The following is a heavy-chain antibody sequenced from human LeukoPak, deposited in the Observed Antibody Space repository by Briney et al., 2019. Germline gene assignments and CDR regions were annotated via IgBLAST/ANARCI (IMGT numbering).Heavy chain of an antibody. CDR1: GGTFSSYA. Sequence: SVKVSCKASGGTFSSYAISWVRQAPGQGLEWMGGIIPIFGTANYAQKFQGRVTITTDESTSTAYMELSSLRSEDTAVYYCARAWEYCSSTSCPWGQGTLVTVSS. CDR2: IIPIFGTA. J-gene: IGHJ5*02. CDR3: ARAWEYCSSTSCP. D-gene: IGHD2-2*01. V-gene: IGHV1-69*05.